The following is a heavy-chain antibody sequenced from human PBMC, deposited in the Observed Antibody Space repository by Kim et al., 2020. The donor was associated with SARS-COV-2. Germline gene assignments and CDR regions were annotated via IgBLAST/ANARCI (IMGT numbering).Heavy chain of an antibody. Sequence: SETLSLTCTVSGVSVSSGSYYWSWIRQPPGKGLEWIAYIYFTGSTNFNPSLKSRVTISRDSSKNQFSLNLTSVTTADSAVYYCVRGTIPVPTGDFWGQGT. V-gene: IGHV4-61*01. D-gene: IGHD1-1*01. CDR2: IYFTGST. CDR3: VRGTIPVPTGDF. J-gene: IGHJ4*02. CDR1: GVSVSSGSYY.